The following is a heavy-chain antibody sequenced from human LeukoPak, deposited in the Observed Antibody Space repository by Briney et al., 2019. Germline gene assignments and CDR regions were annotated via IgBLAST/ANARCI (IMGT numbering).Heavy chain of an antibody. V-gene: IGHV4-38-2*02. CDR2: IYHSGST. CDR3: ARQDFWSGYYPDY. CDR1: GYSISSGYY. J-gene: IGHJ4*02. D-gene: IGHD3-3*01. Sequence: SETLSLTCTVSGYSISSGYYWGWIRQPPGKGLEWIGSIYHSGSTYYNPSLKSRVTISVDTSKSQFSLKLSSVTAADTAVYYCARQDFWSGYYPDYWGQGTLVTVSS.